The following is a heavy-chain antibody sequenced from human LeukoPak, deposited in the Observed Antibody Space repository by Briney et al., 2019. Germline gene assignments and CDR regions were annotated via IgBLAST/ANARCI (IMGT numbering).Heavy chain of an antibody. CDR1: GYSISSGYY. CDR3: ARVNSSSWFYYYGMDV. Sequence: SETLSLTCTVSGYSISSGYYWGWIRQPPGKGLEWIGSIYHSGSTYYNPSLKSRVTISVDTSKNQFSLKLSSVTAADTAVYYCARVNSSSWFYYYGMDVWGQGTTVTVSS. D-gene: IGHD6-13*01. J-gene: IGHJ6*02. CDR2: IYHSGST. V-gene: IGHV4-38-2*02.